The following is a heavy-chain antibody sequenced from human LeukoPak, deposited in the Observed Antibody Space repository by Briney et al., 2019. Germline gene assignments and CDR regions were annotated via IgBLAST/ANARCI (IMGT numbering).Heavy chain of an antibody. D-gene: IGHD1-26*01. CDR1: GYSFTSYW. CDR3: ATSRRELLPFAY. V-gene: IGHV5-51*01. J-gene: IGHJ4*02. CDR2: TNPDDSDT. Sequence: GESLKISCKGSGYSFTSYWIGWVRQMPGKGLEWMGITNPDDSDTRYSPSSQGQVTISADKSISTAYLQWSSLKASDTAMYYCATSRRELLPFAYWGQGTLVTVSS.